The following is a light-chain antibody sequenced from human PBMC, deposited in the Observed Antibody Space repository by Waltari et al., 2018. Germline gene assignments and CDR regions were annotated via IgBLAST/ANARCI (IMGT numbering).Light chain of an antibody. Sequence: DIVMTQSPDSLAVSLGERATINCKSSQSVFYSSNNKNYLAWYQKQPGQPPKLLIFWASTRESGVPDRFSGSGSATDFTLTISILQAEDVAVYYCQQYYSTLTFGGGTKVEIK. CDR3: QQYYSTLT. J-gene: IGKJ4*01. CDR2: WAS. CDR1: QSVFYSSNNKNY. V-gene: IGKV4-1*01.